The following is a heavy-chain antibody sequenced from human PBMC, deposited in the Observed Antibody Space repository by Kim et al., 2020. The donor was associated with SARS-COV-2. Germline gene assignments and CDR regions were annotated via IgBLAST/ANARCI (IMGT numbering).Heavy chain of an antibody. J-gene: IGHJ6*02. Sequence: GGSLRLSCVASGFTFSSYAMTWVRQAPGKGLEWVSCISGATTYYADSVRGRFTISRDNSKNTLYLEMNSLRAEDTAVYYCAKERAHYDSSGYPYYYYAMDVWGQGTTVSVSS. CDR2: ISGATT. D-gene: IGHD3-22*01. V-gene: IGHV3-23*01. CDR1: GFTFSSYA. CDR3: AKERAHYDSSGYPYYYYAMDV.